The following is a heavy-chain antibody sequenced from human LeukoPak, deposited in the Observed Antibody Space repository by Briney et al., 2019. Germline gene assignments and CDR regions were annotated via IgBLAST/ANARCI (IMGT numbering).Heavy chain of an antibody. J-gene: IGHJ4*01. V-gene: IGHV6-1*01. CDR2: TFYRSKWYN. D-gene: IGHD2-15*01. CDR1: GGSVSSNTAA. CDR3: ARAGFCSGSDCYSRFDY. Sequence: SQTLSLTCAISGGSVSSNTAAWNWIRQSPSRGLEWLGRTFYRSKWYNSYAVSVKSRITINPDTSKNHFSLQLNSVTPEDTAVYYCARAGFCSGSDCYSRFDYWGQGTLVTVSS.